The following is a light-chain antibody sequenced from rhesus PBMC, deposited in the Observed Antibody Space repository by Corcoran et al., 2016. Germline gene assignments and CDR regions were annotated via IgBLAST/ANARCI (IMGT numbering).Light chain of an antibody. Sequence: DIQMTQSPSSLSASAGDRATITCRASQAITYELAWYHKNLGQTLNLLIYEATSLQSGIPSRFSGSGSGTDFTLTISNLQSEDFATYYCQHYYSTPLTFGGGAKVDIK. CDR2: EAT. CDR1: QAITYE. V-gene: IGKV1-25*01. CDR3: QHYYSTPLT. J-gene: IGKJ4*01.